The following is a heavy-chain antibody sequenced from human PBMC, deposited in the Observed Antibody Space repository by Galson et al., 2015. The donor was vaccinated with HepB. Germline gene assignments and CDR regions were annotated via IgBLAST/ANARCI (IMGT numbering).Heavy chain of an antibody. V-gene: IGHV3-30*18. J-gene: IGHJ6*03. Sequence: SLRLSCAASGFSFSSFGMHWVRQAPGKGLEWVAVISHDGHDKFYAASVKGRFTISRDNSKNTLYLQMNNLRSEDTAVYYCAKDYARQDYYMDVWGTGTTVTVS. D-gene: IGHD3-16*01. CDR1: GFSFSSFG. CDR2: ISHDGHDK. CDR3: AKDYARQDYYMDV.